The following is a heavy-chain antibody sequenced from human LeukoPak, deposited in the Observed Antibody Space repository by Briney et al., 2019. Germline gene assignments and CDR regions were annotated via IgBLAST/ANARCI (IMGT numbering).Heavy chain of an antibody. V-gene: IGHV3-7*01. D-gene: IGHD3-22*01. J-gene: IGHJ5*02. CDR3: ARVFYYYDSSGYYTTWFDP. CDR2: IKQDGSEK. CDR1: GFTFSSYW. Sequence: PGGSLRLSCAASGFTFSSYWMSWVRQAPGKGLEWVANIKQDGSEKYYVDSVKGRFTISRDNAKNSLYLQMNSLRAEDTAVYYCARVFYYYDSSGYYTTWFDPWGQGTLVTVSS.